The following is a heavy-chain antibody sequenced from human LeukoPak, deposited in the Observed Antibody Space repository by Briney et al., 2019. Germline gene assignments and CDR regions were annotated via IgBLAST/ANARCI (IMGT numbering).Heavy chain of an antibody. CDR1: GFTFNSYW. D-gene: IGHD3-16*01. CDR3: ERDNYDQFPPVTTYYYYYYMDV. Sequence: GGSLRLSCAASGFTFNSYWFHWVRQAPGKALVWGSRICNDDSDPIYAHSVKGRFTISRDNAKSTMYLQMNSLRAEDTAVYYCERDNYDQFPPVTTYYYYYYMDVWDKGTTVTVSS. V-gene: IGHV3-74*01. J-gene: IGHJ6*03. CDR2: ICNDDSDP.